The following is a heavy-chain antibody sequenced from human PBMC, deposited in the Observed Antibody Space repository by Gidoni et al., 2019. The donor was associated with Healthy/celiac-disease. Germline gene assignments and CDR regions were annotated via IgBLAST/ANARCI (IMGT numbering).Heavy chain of an antibody. CDR1: GFPFSNAC. Sequence: EVQLVESGGGLVKPGGYLRLSWAASGFPFSNACMSWVRQAPGKGLEWVGRIKSKTDGGTTDYAAPVKGRFTISRDDSKNTLYLQMNSLKTEDTAVYYCTTDRSEYCSGGSCYNNGVVYWGQGTLVTVSS. D-gene: IGHD2-15*01. CDR2: IKSKTDGGTT. V-gene: IGHV3-15*01. J-gene: IGHJ4*02. CDR3: TTDRSEYCSGGSCYNNGVVY.